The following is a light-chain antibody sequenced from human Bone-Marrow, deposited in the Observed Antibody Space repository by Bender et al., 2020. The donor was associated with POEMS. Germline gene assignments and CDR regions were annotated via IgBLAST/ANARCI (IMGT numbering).Light chain of an antibody. J-gene: IGLJ3*02. CDR1: SNDVG. CDR2: EVT. V-gene: IGLV2-8*01. CDR3: TSYSDSASANWL. Sequence: QSALTQPASVSGSPGQSITISCTGASNDVGSWYQQHPGKAPKLMLYEVTKRPSGVPDRFSGSKSGNTASLTVSRLQAEDEADYYCTSYSDSASANWLFGGGTKLTVL.